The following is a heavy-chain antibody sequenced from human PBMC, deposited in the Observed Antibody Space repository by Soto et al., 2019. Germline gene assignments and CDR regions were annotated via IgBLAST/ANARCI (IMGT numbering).Heavy chain of an antibody. D-gene: IGHD6-13*01. Sequence: PGGSLRLSCAASGFTFSSYGMHWVRQAPGKGLEWVAVIWYDGSNKYYADSVKGRFTISRDNSKNTLYLQMNSLRAEDTAVYYCARDVEGSSREGYYYGMDVWGQGTTVTVSS. CDR2: IWYDGSNK. CDR1: GFTFSSYG. V-gene: IGHV3-33*01. J-gene: IGHJ6*02. CDR3: ARDVEGSSREGYYYGMDV.